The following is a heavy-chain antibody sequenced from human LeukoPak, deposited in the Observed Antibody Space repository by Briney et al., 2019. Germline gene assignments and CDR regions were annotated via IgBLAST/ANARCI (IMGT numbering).Heavy chain of an antibody. D-gene: IGHD4-17*01. Sequence: MSSEALSLTCAVYGGSFSGYYWSWIRQPPGKGLEWIGTIYYSGSTYYNPSLRSRVTMSVDTSNNHFSLKLSSVTAADTAVYYCARHYSGDLYYFDYWGQGTLVTVSS. CDR1: GGSFSGYY. J-gene: IGHJ4*02. CDR3: ARHYSGDLYYFDY. V-gene: IGHV4-34*01. CDR2: IYYSGST.